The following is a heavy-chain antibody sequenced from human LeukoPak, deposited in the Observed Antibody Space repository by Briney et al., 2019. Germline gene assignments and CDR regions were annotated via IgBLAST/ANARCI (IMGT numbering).Heavy chain of an antibody. J-gene: IGHJ6*02. CDR3: ARVVAAAALYYYYTMDV. CDR1: GFNLSSYW. Sequence: QPGGSLRLSCAASGFNLSSYWMSWVRQAPGEGLEWVANIKQDGSEKSYVDSVKGRFTISRDNAKNSLYLQMNSLRAEDTAVYYCARVVAAAALYYYYTMDVWGQGTTVTVSS. CDR2: IKQDGSEK. V-gene: IGHV3-7*01. D-gene: IGHD6-13*01.